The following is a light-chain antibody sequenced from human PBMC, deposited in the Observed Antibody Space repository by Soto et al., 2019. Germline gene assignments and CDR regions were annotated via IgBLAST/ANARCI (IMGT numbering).Light chain of an antibody. CDR1: ESLVHSDGKTY. V-gene: IGKV2D-29*01. CDR3: MQSMLIPLT. Sequence: DIVMTQSPLSLRVTPGQPASISCNSSESLVHSDGKTYLYWYLQKPGQPPQLLIYHVSNRFSGVPERFSGSGSGADFTLKISRVEADDVGVYYCMQSMLIPLTFGQGTKVDIK. CDR2: HVS. J-gene: IGKJ1*01.